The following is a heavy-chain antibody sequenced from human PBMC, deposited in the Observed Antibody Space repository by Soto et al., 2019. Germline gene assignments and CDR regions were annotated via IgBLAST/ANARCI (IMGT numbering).Heavy chain of an antibody. CDR3: ARWVVQSFYGMDV. J-gene: IGHJ6*02. Sequence: ASVKVSCKASGFSLIEFGITWVRQAPGQGLEWMGWISAYTGNPNYAHNVQDRVTMTADSSTSTAYLELRGLRSDDTAVYYCARWVVQSFYGMDVWGQGTAVTVSS. CDR2: ISAYTGNP. CDR1: GFSLIEFG. V-gene: IGHV1-18*01. D-gene: IGHD2-15*01.